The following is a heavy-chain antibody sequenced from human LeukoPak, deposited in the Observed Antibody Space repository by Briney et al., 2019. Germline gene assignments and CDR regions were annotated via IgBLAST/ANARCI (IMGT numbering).Heavy chain of an antibody. V-gene: IGHV1-2*02. CDR3: VKHGLD. Sequence: ASVKVSCMASGYTFTGYYMHWVRQAPEQGRGWMGWINPNSGGTNYAQKFQGRVTMTRETTISTAYMELSRLRTDDTAVYYCVKHGLDWGQGTLVTVSS. D-gene: IGHD5-24*01. CDR1: GYTFTGYY. J-gene: IGHJ4*02. CDR2: INPNSGGT.